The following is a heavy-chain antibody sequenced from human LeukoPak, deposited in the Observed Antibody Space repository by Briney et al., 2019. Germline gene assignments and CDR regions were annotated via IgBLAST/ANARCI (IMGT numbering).Heavy chain of an antibody. CDR1: GFTFSSYW. Sequence: GGSLRLSCAASGFTFSSYWMSWVRQAPGKGLEWVANIKQDGSEKYYVDSVKGRFTISRDNAKNSLFLQMDSLRAEDTAVYYCARDVAVRYFDWLSSGYFDYWGQGTLVTVSS. CDR3: ARDVAVRYFDWLSSGYFDY. V-gene: IGHV3-7*01. J-gene: IGHJ4*02. CDR2: IKQDGSEK. D-gene: IGHD3-9*01.